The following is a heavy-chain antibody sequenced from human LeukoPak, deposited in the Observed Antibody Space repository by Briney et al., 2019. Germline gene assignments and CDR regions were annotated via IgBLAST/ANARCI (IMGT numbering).Heavy chain of an antibody. V-gene: IGHV3-9*01. J-gene: IGHJ3*02. CDR2: INWNSDRI. Sequence: GGSLRLSCVASGFTFNDHALYWVRQAPGKGLEWVSGINWNSDRIGYADSVKGRFTISRDDAKKSLFLQMNRLRTEDTALYYCARASYYYDTTGLGAVDIWGQGTMVTVSS. CDR3: ARASYYYDTTGLGAVDI. D-gene: IGHD3-22*01. CDR1: GFTFNDHA.